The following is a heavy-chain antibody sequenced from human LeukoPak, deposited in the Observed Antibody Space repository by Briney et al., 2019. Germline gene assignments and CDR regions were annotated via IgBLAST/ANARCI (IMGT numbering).Heavy chain of an antibody. Sequence: GGSLRLSCAASGFTFSSYAMHWVRQAPGKGLEWMAVISYDGSNKYYADSVKGRFTISRDNSKNTLYLQMNSLRAEDTAVYYCARDPTTYGAFDIWGQGTMVTVSS. CDR3: ARDPTTYGAFDI. D-gene: IGHD4-17*01. V-gene: IGHV3-30-3*01. CDR1: GFTFSSYA. J-gene: IGHJ3*02. CDR2: ISYDGSNK.